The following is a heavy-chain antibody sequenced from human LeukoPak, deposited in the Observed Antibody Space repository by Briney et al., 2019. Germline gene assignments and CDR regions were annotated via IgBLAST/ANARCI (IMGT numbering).Heavy chain of an antibody. CDR1: GGSFSGYY. CDR3: ARGVRGYSSSWYRHWFDP. Sequence: SSETLSLTCAVYGGSFSGYYWSWIRQPPGKGLEWIGEINHSGSTNYNPSLKSRVTISVDTSKNQFSLKLSSVTAADTAVYYCARGVRGYSSSWYRHWFDPWGQGTLVTVSS. V-gene: IGHV4-34*01. J-gene: IGHJ5*02. D-gene: IGHD6-13*01. CDR2: INHSGST.